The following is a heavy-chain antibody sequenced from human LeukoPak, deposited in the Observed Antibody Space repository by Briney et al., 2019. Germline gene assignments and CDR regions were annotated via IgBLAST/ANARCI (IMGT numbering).Heavy chain of an antibody. J-gene: IGHJ6*03. CDR3: ATVAPITIFGVAPSPSWYMDV. CDR1: GGTFSSYA. V-gene: IGHV1-69*06. CDR2: IIPIFGTA. Sequence: ASVKVSCKASGGTFSSYAISWVRQAPGQGLEWMGGIIPIFGTANYAQKFQGRVTMTEDTSTDTAYMELSSLRSEDTAVYYCATVAPITIFGVAPSPSWYMDVWGKGTTVTVSS. D-gene: IGHD3-3*01.